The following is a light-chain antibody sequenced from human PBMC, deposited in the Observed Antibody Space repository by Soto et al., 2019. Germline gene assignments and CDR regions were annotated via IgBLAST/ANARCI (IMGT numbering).Light chain of an antibody. CDR3: QQYNNWPRT. CDR1: QSVSSN. J-gene: IGKJ1*01. CDR2: GAS. V-gene: IGKV3-15*01. Sequence: EIVMTQSPATLSVSPGERATLSCRASQSVSSNLVWYQQKPGQAPRLLIYGASTRATGIPARFSGSGSGTEFTLNISSRQSEDFAVYYCQQYNNWPRTFGQGTKVEIK.